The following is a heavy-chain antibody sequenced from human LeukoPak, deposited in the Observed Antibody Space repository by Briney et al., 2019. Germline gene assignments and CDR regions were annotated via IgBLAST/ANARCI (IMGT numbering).Heavy chain of an antibody. D-gene: IGHD2-8*01. CDR1: GGSISSGGYY. V-gene: IGHV4-31*03. J-gene: IGHJ4*02. CDR2: IYYSGST. CDR3: ARARTDDIVLMVYRYYFDY. Sequence: PSQTLSLTCTVSGGSISSGGYYWSWIRQHPGKGLEWIGYIYYSGSTYYNPSLKSRVTISVDTSKNQFSLKLSSVTAADTAVYYCARARTDDIVLMVYRYYFDYWGQGTLVTVSS.